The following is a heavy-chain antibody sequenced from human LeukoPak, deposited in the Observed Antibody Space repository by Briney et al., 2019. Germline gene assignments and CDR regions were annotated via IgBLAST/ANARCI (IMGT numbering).Heavy chain of an antibody. J-gene: IGHJ6*02. V-gene: IGHV3-74*01. D-gene: IGHD6-19*01. CDR2: IINDGSST. CDR1: GLTFSSHW. Sequence: GGSLRLSCAASGLTFSSHWMHWVRHAPGKGLVWVSRIINDGSSTTYADSVKGRFTISRDNAKNMLYLQVNSLRAEDTAVYYCARDLDSSGWYGSYYYGMDVWGQGTTVTVSS. CDR3: ARDLDSSGWYGSYYYGMDV.